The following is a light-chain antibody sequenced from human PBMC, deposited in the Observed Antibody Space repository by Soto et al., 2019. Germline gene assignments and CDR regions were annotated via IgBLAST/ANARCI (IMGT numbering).Light chain of an antibody. V-gene: IGKV1-5*01. CDR1: QSIRSW. CDR2: DAS. J-gene: IGKJ1*01. Sequence: DIQMTQSPSTLSASVGDRVTITCRASQSIRSWLAWYQQKPGKAPKLLIYDASSLESGVPSRFSGSGSGTEFTLPISSLQPDDFATYYCQQYNSYPWTFGQGTKVEIK. CDR3: QQYNSYPWT.